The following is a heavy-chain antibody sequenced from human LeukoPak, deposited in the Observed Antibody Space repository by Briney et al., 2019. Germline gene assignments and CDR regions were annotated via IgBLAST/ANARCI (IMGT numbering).Heavy chain of an antibody. Sequence: GGSLRLSCAVSGFTFSEYWMHWVRHAPGKGLMWVSSISSRSSYVYYADSVKGRFTISRDNAKNALYLQMNSLRAEDTAVYYCARAHRSSWYGFGFWGQGTLVTVSS. V-gene: IGHV3-21*01. J-gene: IGHJ4*02. D-gene: IGHD6-13*01. CDR3: ARAHRSSWYGFGF. CDR2: ISSRSSYV. CDR1: GFTFSEYW.